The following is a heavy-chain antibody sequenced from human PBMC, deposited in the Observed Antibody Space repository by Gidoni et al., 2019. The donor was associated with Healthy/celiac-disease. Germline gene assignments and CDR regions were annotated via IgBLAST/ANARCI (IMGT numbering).Heavy chain of an antibody. CDR2: ISSSSSTI. CDR3: ARDLLYSNYGYYYGMDA. CDR1: GFPFSSYS. Sequence: EVQLVESGGGLVQPGGSMRLSCAASGFPFSSYSMNWVRQAPGKGLEWVSYISSSSSTIYYADSVKGRFTISRDNAKNSLYLQMNSLRDEDTAVYYCARDLLYSNYGYYYGMDAWGQGTTVTVSS. J-gene: IGHJ6*02. V-gene: IGHV3-48*02. D-gene: IGHD4-4*01.